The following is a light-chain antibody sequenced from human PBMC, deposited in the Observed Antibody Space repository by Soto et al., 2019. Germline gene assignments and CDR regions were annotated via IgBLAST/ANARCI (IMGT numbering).Light chain of an antibody. J-gene: IGKJ2*01. Sequence: DIQMTRSPSTLSASVGDRVTITCRASQSISSWLAWYQQKPGKAPKLLIYKASSLESGVPSRFSGSGSGTEFTLTISCLQPDDFATYYCQQYNSYSVFGQGTKLEIK. CDR1: QSISSW. CDR2: KAS. CDR3: QQYNSYSV. V-gene: IGKV1-5*03.